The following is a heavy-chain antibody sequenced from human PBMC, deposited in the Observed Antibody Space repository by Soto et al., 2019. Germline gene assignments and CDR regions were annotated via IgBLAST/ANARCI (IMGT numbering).Heavy chain of an antibody. D-gene: IGHD3-22*01. V-gene: IGHV3-30-3*02. CDR1: GFTFSSYA. CDR2: ISYDGSNK. CDR3: AKNHGTMIVVADAFDI. Sequence: QVQLVESGGGVVQPGRSLRLSCAASGFTFSSYAMHWVRQAPGKGLEWVAVISYDGSNKYYADSVKGRFTISRDNSKNTLYLQMNSLRVEDTAVYYCAKNHGTMIVVADAFDIWGQGTMVTVSS. J-gene: IGHJ3*02.